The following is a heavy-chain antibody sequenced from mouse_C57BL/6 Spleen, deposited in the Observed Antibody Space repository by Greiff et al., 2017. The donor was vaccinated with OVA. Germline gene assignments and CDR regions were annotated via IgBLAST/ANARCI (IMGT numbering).Heavy chain of an antibody. CDR2: IDPSDSYT. Sequence: QVQLKQPGAELVMPGASVKLSCKASGYTFTSYWMHWVKQRPGQGLEWIGEIDPSDSYTNYNQKFKGKSTLTVDKSSSTAYMQLSSLTSEDSAVYYCAKAYDGYYVLGYWGQGTTLTVSS. CDR3: AKAYDGYYVLGY. V-gene: IGHV1-69*01. D-gene: IGHD2-3*01. J-gene: IGHJ2*01. CDR1: GYTFTSYW.